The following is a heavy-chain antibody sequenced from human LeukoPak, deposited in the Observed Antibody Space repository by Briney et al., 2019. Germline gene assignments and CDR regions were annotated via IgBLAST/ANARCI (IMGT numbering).Heavy chain of an antibody. CDR3: ARDWRFGVVNHAFDI. CDR1: GFTFSSYW. Sequence: PGGSLRPSCAASGFTFSSYWMHWVRQAPGKGLVWVSRINSDGSSTSYADSVKGRFTISRDNAKNTLYLQMNSLRAEDTAVYYCARDWRFGVVNHAFDIWGQGTMVTVSS. J-gene: IGHJ3*02. V-gene: IGHV3-74*01. CDR2: INSDGSST. D-gene: IGHD3-3*01.